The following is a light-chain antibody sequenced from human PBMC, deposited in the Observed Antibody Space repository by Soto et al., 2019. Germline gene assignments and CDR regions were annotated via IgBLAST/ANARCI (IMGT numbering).Light chain of an antibody. CDR2: GAS. V-gene: IGKV3-20*01. CDR1: QSVSSSY. J-gene: IGKJ4*01. Sequence: EIVLTQSPGTLSLSPGERATLSCRASQSVSSSYLAWYPQKPGQAPRLLIYGASSRATGIPERFSGSGSGTDFTLTFISLEPEDFAVYYFQQYGSSPLNCGGGTKVAIK. CDR3: QQYGSSPLN.